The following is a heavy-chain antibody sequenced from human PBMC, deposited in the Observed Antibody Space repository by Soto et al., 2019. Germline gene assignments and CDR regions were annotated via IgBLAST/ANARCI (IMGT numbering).Heavy chain of an antibody. V-gene: IGHV3-23*01. Sequence: PGGSLRLSCAASGFIFISYAMTWGRQGPGKGLDWVSGISGSGGTTYYADSVKCRFIISRDNSKNTLFLQMNSLRAEDSATYYCAKRFAYSSGLDGFDIWGQGTLVTVSS. CDR3: AKRFAYSSGLDGFDI. CDR2: ISGSGGTT. J-gene: IGHJ3*02. D-gene: IGHD6-19*01. CDR1: GFIFISYA.